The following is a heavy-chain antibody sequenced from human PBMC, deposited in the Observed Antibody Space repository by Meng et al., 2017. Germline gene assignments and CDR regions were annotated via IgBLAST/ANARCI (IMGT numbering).Heavy chain of an antibody. J-gene: IGHJ4*02. CDR3: ARSQSVTIVAFDY. CDR2: NNHSGST. D-gene: IGHD4-17*01. CDR1: GGSFRGYY. V-gene: IGHV4-34*01. Sequence: QGEAVLFRPSAPLTLTGAVYGGSFRGYYWSGLRQPPGKGREWSGENNHSGSTNSNPSLKRLVSMSLATSKNQFSLRLSSVTAADTAVYYCARSQSVTIVAFDYWGQGTLVTVSS.